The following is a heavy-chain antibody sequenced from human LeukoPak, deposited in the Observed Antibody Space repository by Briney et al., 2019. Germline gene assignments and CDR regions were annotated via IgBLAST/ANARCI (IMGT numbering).Heavy chain of an antibody. V-gene: IGHV3-30*18. CDR3: AKDGVVTATVFRCYYYGMDV. Sequence: PGGSLRLSCAASGFTFSSYGMHWVRQAPGKGLEWVAVISYDGSNKYYADSVKGRFTISRDNSKNTLYLQMNSLRAEDTAVYYCAKDGVVTATVFRCYYYGMDVWGQGTTVTVSS. D-gene: IGHD2-21*02. CDR1: GFTFSSYG. CDR2: ISYDGSNK. J-gene: IGHJ6*02.